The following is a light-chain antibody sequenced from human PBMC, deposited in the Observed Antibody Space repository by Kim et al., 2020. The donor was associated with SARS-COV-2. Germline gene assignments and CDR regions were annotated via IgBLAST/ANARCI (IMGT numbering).Light chain of an antibody. V-gene: IGLV3-21*04. J-gene: IGLJ3*02. CDR2: YDS. CDR3: QVWDSSSDHRV. Sequence: SSSLPPPPSVSVAPGKTARTTCGGNNIGSKSVHWYQQKPGQAPVLVIYYDSDRPSGIPERFSGSNSGNTATLTISRVEAGDEADYYCQVWDSSSDHRVFGGGTQLTVL. CDR1: NIGSKS.